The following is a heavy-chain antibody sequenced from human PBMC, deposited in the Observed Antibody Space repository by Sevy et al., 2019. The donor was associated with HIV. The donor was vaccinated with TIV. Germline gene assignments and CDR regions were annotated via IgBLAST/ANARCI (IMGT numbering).Heavy chain of an antibody. CDR1: GFTVSNNY. Sequence: GGSLRLSCTVSGFTVSNNYMSWVRQAPGKGLEWVSVIYSGGNKYYADSVKGRFTISRDNSKNPLYLQMNSLTAEDTAIYYCARAYTVTSMDVWGKGTTVTVSS. J-gene: IGHJ6*04. CDR2: IYSGGNK. V-gene: IGHV3-53*01. D-gene: IGHD4-17*01. CDR3: ARAYTVTSMDV.